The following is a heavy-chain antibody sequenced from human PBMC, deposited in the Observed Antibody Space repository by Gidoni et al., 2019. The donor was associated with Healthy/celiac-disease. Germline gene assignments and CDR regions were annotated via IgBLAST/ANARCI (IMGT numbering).Heavy chain of an antibody. CDR1: GFTFSSYG. Sequence: QVQLVESGGGVVQPGRSLRLSCAASGFTFSSYGMHWVRQAPGKGLEWVAVISYDGSNKYYADSVKGRFTISRDNSKNTLYLQMNSLRAEDTAVYYCAKEGGEIAAAGTPMDYYYYYGMDVWGQGTTVTVSS. D-gene: IGHD6-13*01. CDR2: ISYDGSNK. V-gene: IGHV3-30*18. J-gene: IGHJ6*02. CDR3: AKEGGEIAAAGTPMDYYYYYGMDV.